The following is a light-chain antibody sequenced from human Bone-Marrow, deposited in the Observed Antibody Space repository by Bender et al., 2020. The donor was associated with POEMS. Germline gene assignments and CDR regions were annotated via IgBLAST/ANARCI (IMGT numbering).Light chain of an antibody. CDR1: SGHSSYG. CDR2: VNIDGSH. V-gene: IGLV4-69*02. Sequence: QLVLTQSPSASASLGDSVKLTCTLSSGHSSYGIAWHQQQPEKGPRYLMKVNIDGSHSKGDGIPARFSGSSSGAGRYLTLSSLQSEDEADYYCQTWGTGIHVVFGGGTKLTVL. CDR3: QTWGTGIHVV. J-gene: IGLJ2*01.